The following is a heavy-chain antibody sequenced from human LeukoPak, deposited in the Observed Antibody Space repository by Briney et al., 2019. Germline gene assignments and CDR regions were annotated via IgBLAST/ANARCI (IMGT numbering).Heavy chain of an antibody. Sequence: SETLSLTCTVSGGSISSSSYYWGWIRQPPGKGLEWIGSIYYSGSTYYNPSLKSRVTISVDTSKNQFSLKLSSVTAADTAVYYCARRVSGSYHLDYWGQGTLVTVSS. CDR2: IYYSGST. D-gene: IGHD1-26*01. V-gene: IGHV4-39*07. J-gene: IGHJ4*02. CDR3: ARRVSGSYHLDY. CDR1: GGSISSSSYY.